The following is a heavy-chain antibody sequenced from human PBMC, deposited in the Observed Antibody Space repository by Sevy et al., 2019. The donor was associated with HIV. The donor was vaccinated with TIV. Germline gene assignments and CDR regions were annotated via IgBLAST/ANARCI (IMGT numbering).Heavy chain of an antibody. Sequence: GGSLRLSCAASGFTFSSYAMSWVRQAPGKGLEWVSAISGSGGSTYYADSVKGRFTISRANSKNTLYLQMNSLRAEDTAVYYCAKERWLRYPLRPVGVMSPRLPDIWGQGTMVTVSS. J-gene: IGHJ3*02. CDR2: ISGSGGST. CDR3: AKERWLRYPLRPVGVMSPRLPDI. CDR1: GFTFSSYA. D-gene: IGHD5-12*01. V-gene: IGHV3-23*01.